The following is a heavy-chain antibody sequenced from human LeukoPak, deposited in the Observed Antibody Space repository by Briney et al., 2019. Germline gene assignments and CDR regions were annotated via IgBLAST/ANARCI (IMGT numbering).Heavy chain of an antibody. CDR2: ISGSGGST. D-gene: IGHD3-22*01. CDR1: GFTFSSYA. J-gene: IGHJ3*02. Sequence: GGSLRLSCAASGFTFSSYAMSWVRQAPGKGLEWVSAISGSGGSTYYADSVKGRFTISRDNSKNTLYLQMNSLRAEDTVVYYCAKDPHYDSSGYAFDIWGQGTMVTVSS. V-gene: IGHV3-23*01. CDR3: AKDPHYDSSGYAFDI.